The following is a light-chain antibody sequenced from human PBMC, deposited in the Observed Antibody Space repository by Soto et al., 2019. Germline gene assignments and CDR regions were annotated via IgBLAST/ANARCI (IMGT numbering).Light chain of an antibody. CDR2: RSS. CDR3: QQTYSPCLS. Sequence: DIQMTQSPSSLSASLGDSVTITCRASQSISTHLNWYQQKPGTAPNRLIFRSSSLQSGVPSRFTGSGSGPDFTLNINNLQPEDFATYVCQQTYSPCLSFGGGSKVEI. CDR1: QSISTH. J-gene: IGKJ4*01. V-gene: IGKV1-39*01.